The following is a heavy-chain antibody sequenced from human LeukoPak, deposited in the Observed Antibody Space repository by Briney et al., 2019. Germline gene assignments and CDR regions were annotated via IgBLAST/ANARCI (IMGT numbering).Heavy chain of an antibody. J-gene: IGHJ4*02. CDR2: ISAYNGNT. D-gene: IGHD6-13*01. CDR3: ASSISIAAAGPFDY. V-gene: IGHV1-18*01. Sequence: ASVKVSCKASGYTFTSYGISWVRQAPGQGLEWMGWISAYNGNTNYAQKLQGRVTMTTDTSTSTAYMELRSLRSDETAVYYCASSISIAAAGPFDYWGQGTLVTVSS. CDR1: GYTFTSYG.